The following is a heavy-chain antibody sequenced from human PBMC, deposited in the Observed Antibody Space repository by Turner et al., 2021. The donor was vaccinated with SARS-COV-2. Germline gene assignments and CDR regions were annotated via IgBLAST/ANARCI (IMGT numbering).Heavy chain of an antibody. Sequence: QVQLQESGPGLVQASETLTLMCTVAGGPISPYYWSWIRPPAGKGLEWIGRLHSSGRTNYNPYLQSRVTFSLDTSKSQFSLTLDSLTAADTAIYYCTRQTWGGERDWGQGTLVTVSS. CDR2: LHSSGRT. CDR1: GGPISPYY. D-gene: IGHD1-1*01. J-gene: IGHJ4*02. CDR3: TRQTWGGERD. V-gene: IGHV4-4*07.